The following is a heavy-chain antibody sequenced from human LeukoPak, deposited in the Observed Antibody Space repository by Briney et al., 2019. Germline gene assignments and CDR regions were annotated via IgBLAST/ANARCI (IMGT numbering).Heavy chain of an antibody. J-gene: IGHJ4*02. CDR1: GFTFSSYA. CDR2: ISYDGSNK. CDR3: ARADYGDPIDY. Sequence: GGSLRLSCAASGFTFSSYAMHWVRQAPGKGLEWVAVISYDGSNKYYADSVKGRFTISRDNSKNTLYLQVNSLRAEDTAVYYCARADYGDPIDYWGQGTLVTVSS. D-gene: IGHD4-17*01. V-gene: IGHV3-30-3*01.